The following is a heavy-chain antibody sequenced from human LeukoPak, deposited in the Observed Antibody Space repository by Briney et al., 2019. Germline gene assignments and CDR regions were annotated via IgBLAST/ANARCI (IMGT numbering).Heavy chain of an antibody. D-gene: IGHD4-17*01. CDR3: ARGRYYGDYIDN. J-gene: IGHJ4*03. CDR1: GVPIASHSW. CDR2: LYYSART. V-gene: IGHV4-30-4*08. Sequence: PSETLSLTCAVSGVPIASHSWWSWIRQPPGKGLEWIGYLYYSARTSYNPSLHGRVTISIDTFGNQFSLSLSSVTAADTAVYYCARGRYYGDYIDNWGQGTLVTVSS.